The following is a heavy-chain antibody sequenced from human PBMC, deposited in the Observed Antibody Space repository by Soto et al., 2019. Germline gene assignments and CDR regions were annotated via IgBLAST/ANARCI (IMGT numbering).Heavy chain of an antibody. J-gene: IGHJ6*02. V-gene: IGHV3-30-3*01. D-gene: IGHD3-3*01. CDR3: ARDSGFLEWLLRLDV. CDR2: ISYDGSNK. CDR1: GFTFSSYA. Sequence: GGSLRLSCAASGFTFSSYAMHWVRQAPGKGLEWVAVISYDGSNKYYADSVKDRFTISRDNSKNTLYLQMNSLRAEDTAVYYCARDSGFLEWLLRLDVWGQGTTVTVSS.